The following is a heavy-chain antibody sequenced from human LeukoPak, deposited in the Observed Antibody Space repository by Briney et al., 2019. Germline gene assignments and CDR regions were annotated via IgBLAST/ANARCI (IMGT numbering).Heavy chain of an antibody. CDR2: ISSSGSTI. J-gene: IGHJ4*02. D-gene: IGHD3-10*01. CDR3: ARVGVWFGELSPPYYFDY. Sequence: GGSLRLSCAASGFTFSDYYMSWIRQAPGKGLEWVSYISSSGSTIYYADSVKGRFTISRDNAKNSLYLQMNSLRAEDTAVYYCARVGVWFGELSPPYYFDYWGQGTLDTVSS. CDR1: GFTFSDYY. V-gene: IGHV3-11*01.